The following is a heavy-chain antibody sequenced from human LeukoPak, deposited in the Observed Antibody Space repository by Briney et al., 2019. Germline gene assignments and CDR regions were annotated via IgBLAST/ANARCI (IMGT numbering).Heavy chain of an antibody. CDR3: ARLQSYNWFDP. Sequence: PSETLSLTCTVSGGSISSYYWSWIRQPPGKGLEWIGYIYYSGSTYYNPSLKSRVTISVDTSKNQFSLKLSSVTAADTAVYYCARLQSYNWFDPWGQGTLVTVSS. D-gene: IGHD2-15*01. CDR1: GGSISSYY. J-gene: IGHJ5*02. CDR2: IYYSGST. V-gene: IGHV4-59*08.